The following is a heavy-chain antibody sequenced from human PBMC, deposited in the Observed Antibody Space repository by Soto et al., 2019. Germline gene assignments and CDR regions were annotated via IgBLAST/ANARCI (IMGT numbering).Heavy chain of an antibody. V-gene: IGHV4-34*01. Sequence: NLSETLSLTCAVYNGSFRGFYWSWIRQPPQKGLEWIGEVDHRGNTHYNPSLKSRVTISGDTSQNQFSLHLSAVTAADTAVYYCARIPVDTYMIYWSDPWGQGTQVTVSS. D-gene: IGHD3-16*01. CDR3: ARIPVDTYMIYWSDP. J-gene: IGHJ5*02. CDR1: NGSFRGFY. CDR2: VDHRGNT.